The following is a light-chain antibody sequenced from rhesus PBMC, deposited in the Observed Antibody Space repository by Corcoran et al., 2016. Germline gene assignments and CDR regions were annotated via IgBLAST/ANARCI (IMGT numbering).Light chain of an antibody. Sequence: EIVMTQSPATLALSPGERATLSCRASQRVSRFLAWYQPNPGQAPRLHSYETSRRATGIPERFSGSGSGTEFTLTITSLEPEDLGVFFCRQSSDWPYSFGQGTKVEIK. CDR1: QRVSRF. CDR2: ETS. J-gene: IGKJ2*01. CDR3: RQSSDWPYS. V-gene: IGKV3-24*04.